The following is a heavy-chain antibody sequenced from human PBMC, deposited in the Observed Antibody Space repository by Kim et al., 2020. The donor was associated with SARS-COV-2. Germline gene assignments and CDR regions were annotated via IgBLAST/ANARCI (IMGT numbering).Heavy chain of an antibody. CDR2: T. V-gene: IGHV1-18*01. Sequence: TNYAQKLQGRVTMTTDTSTSTAYMELRSLRSDDTAVYYCARDAGGSSTFYWGQGTLVTVSS. J-gene: IGHJ4*02. CDR3: ARDAGGSSTFY. D-gene: IGHD2-2*01.